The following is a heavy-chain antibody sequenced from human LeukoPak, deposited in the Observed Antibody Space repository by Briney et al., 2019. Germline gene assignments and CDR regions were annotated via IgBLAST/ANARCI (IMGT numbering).Heavy chain of an antibody. Sequence: SETLSLTCTVSGGSISSYHWSWIRQPAGKGLEWIGRIYTSGSTNYNPSLKSRVTMSVDTSKNQFSLKLSSVTAADTAVYYCARVPYSGSYYSNWFDPWGQGTLVTVSS. CDR1: GGSISSYH. CDR2: IYTSGST. J-gene: IGHJ5*02. D-gene: IGHD1-26*01. CDR3: ARVPYSGSYYSNWFDP. V-gene: IGHV4-4*07.